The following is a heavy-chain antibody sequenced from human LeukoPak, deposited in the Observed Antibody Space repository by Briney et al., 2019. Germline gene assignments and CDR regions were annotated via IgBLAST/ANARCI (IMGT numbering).Heavy chain of an antibody. V-gene: IGHV3-30*18. D-gene: IGHD5-18*01. CDR3: AKDRYSYAFEYSDS. CDR2: ISNDGSKK. Sequence: GGSLRLSCAASGFTLSSYSMNWVRQAPGKGLDWVAVISNDGSKKYYADSVKGRFTISRDNSKNTLSLQVSSLRTEDTAVYYCAKDRYSYAFEYSDSWGQGTLVTVSS. J-gene: IGHJ4*02. CDR1: GFTLSSYS.